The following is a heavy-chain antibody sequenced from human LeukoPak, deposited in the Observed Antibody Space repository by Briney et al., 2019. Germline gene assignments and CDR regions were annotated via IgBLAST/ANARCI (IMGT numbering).Heavy chain of an antibody. CDR2: ISGYNGNT. V-gene: IGHV1-18*01. Sequence: GASVKVSCKASGYTFTSYGINWVRQAPGQGLEWMGWISGYNGNTKSAQKLQGRVSMTTDTSTSTAYMELRSLRSDDTAVYYCARLRKAAYSSGWNLGGFDIWGPGTMVTVSS. CDR1: GYTFTSYG. J-gene: IGHJ3*02. CDR3: ARLRKAAYSSGWNLGGFDI. D-gene: IGHD6-19*01.